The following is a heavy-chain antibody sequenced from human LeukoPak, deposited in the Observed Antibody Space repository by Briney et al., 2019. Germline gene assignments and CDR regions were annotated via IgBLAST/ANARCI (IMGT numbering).Heavy chain of an antibody. CDR3: ARAYYYDSSGYPLGDDY. Sequence: GGSLRLSCAASGFTFSSYSMNWVRQAPGKGLEWVSYISSSSSTIYYADSLKGRFTISRDNAKNSLYLQMNSLRAEDTAVYYCARAYYYDSSGYPLGDDYWGQGTLVTVSS. CDR2: ISSSSSTI. J-gene: IGHJ4*02. CDR1: GFTFSSYS. D-gene: IGHD3-22*01. V-gene: IGHV3-48*01.